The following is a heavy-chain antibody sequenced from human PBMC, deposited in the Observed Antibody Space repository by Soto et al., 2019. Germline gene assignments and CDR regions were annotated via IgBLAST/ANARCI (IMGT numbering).Heavy chain of an antibody. Sequence: GGSLRLSSAASGFSFSSYSMNGFRQAPGKGLEWVSYISSSSSYTNYADSVKGRFTISRDNAKNSLYLQMNSLRAEDTAVYYCAREGDSTSCYFDYWGQGTLVTVSS. CDR1: GFSFSSYS. D-gene: IGHD2-2*01. CDR2: ISSSSSYT. CDR3: AREGDSTSCYFDY. V-gene: IGHV3-21*05. J-gene: IGHJ4*02.